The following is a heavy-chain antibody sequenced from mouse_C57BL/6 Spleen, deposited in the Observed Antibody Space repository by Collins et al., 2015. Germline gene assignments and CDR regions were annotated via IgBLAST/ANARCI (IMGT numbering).Heavy chain of an antibody. CDR2: ISYDGSN. CDR3: ASPRPDKYYGSSYGGYFDV. J-gene: IGHJ1*03. CDR1: GYSTTSGYY. V-gene: IGHV3-6*01. D-gene: IGHD1-1*01. Sequence: DVQLQESGPGLVKPSQSLSLTCSVTGYSTTSGYYWNWIRQFPGNKLEWMGYISYDGSNNYNPSLKNRISITRDTSKNQFFLKLNSVTTEDTATYYCASPRPDKYYGSSYGGYFDVWGTGTTVTVSS.